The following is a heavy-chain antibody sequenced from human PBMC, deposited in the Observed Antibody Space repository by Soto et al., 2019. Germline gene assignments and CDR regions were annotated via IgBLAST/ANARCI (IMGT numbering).Heavy chain of an antibody. J-gene: IGHJ4*02. CDR3: ARLPASIGETPVPYFDY. Sequence: QVQLQESGPGLVKPSQTLSLTCSVSGGSLTSGDYYWSWIRQSSGKGLEWIGYIYHNGNTYCNPSLESRVIISVDTSKNPFSLKLSSVTAAATAVYYCARLPASIGETPVPYFDYLGQGTLVTVSS. CDR1: GGSLTSGDYY. D-gene: IGHD2-2*02. V-gene: IGHV4-31*03. CDR2: IYHNGNT.